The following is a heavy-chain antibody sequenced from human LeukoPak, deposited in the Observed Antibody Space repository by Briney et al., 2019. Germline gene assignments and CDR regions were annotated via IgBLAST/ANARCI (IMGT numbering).Heavy chain of an antibody. J-gene: IGHJ3*02. Sequence: SETLSLTCTVSGGSISPFYWSWIRQPPGKGLEWTGCVHFDGRTTYNSSLKSRVAISADTPKNQFSLKLTSVTAADTAVYYCARHVGGTTSDIWGQGTMVTVSS. CDR3: ARHVGGTTSDI. D-gene: IGHD1-1*01. CDR2: VHFDGRT. V-gene: IGHV4-59*08. CDR1: GGSISPFY.